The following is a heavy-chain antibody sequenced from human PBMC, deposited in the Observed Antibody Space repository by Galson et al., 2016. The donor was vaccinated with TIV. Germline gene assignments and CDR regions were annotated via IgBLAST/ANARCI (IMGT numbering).Heavy chain of an antibody. CDR3: ARGVRGTWTNMDQ. D-gene: IGHD1/OR15-1a*01. CDR1: GYTFTNYG. V-gene: IGHV1-18*01. CDR2: IGTYNGDR. J-gene: IGHJ4*02. Sequence: SVKVSCKASGYTFTNYGISWVRQAPGQGLEWMGWIGTYNGDRRYAQKFQDRVTMTTDTSTSTAYLEVRSLRSDDTAVYYCARGVRGTWTNMDQWGQGTLVTVSS.